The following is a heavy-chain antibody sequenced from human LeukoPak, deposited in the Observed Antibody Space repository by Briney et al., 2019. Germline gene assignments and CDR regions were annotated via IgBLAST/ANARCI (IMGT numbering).Heavy chain of an antibody. J-gene: IGHJ3*02. CDR2: ISAYNGNT. D-gene: IGHD3-10*01. Sequence: GASVKVSCKASGYSFTGYGISWVRQAPGQGLEWMGWISAYNGNTNYAQKLQGRVTMTTDTSTSTAYMELRSPRSDDTAVYYCARGGFGFPDDAFDIWGQGTMVTVSS. V-gene: IGHV1-18*04. CDR3: ARGGFGFPDDAFDI. CDR1: GYSFTGYG.